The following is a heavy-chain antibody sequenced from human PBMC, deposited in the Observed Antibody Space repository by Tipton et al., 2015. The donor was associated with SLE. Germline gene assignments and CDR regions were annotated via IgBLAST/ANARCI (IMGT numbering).Heavy chain of an antibody. J-gene: IGHJ5*02. CDR3: ARDRGPYTNWFDP. CDR2: IFDGGNT. D-gene: IGHD2-8*01. V-gene: IGHV4-59*11. CDR1: GVSLSSHY. Sequence: TLSLTCTVSGVSLSSHYWSWIRQSPGKGLEWIGNIFDGGNTNYSPSLKSRVTLSVDTSKNQFSLKLTSVTTADTALYYCARDRGPYTNWFDPWGQGTLVTVSS.